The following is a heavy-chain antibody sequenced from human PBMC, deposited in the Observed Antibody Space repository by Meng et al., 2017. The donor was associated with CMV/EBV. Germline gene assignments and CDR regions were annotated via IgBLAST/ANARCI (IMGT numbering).Heavy chain of an antibody. CDR3: ARATDSGWYGVNYYYYYGVDV. D-gene: IGHD6-19*01. J-gene: IGHJ6*02. CDR2: ISSSSSYI. CDR1: GFTFSSYS. Sequence: GGSLRLSCAASGFTFSSYSMNWVRQAPGKGLEWVSSISSSSSYIYYADSVKGRFTISRDNAKNSLYLQMNSLRAEDTAVYYCARATDSGWYGVNYYYYYGVDVWGQGTTVTVSS. V-gene: IGHV3-21*01.